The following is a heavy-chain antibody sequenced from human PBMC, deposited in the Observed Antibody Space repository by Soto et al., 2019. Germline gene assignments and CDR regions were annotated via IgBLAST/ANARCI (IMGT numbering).Heavy chain of an antibody. CDR3: ARDPCSSCRYDTDD. CDR1: GFTFSSYS. Sequence: GGSLRLSCAASGFTFSSYSMNWVRKAPGKGLERDSYISSSSSTIYYADSVKSRFTISRDNATNSLYLQMNSLRTEDTAALYCARDPCSSCRYDTDDWGQGALVTVSS. V-gene: IGHV3-48*01. CDR2: ISSSSSTI. D-gene: IGHD6-19*01. J-gene: IGHJ4*02.